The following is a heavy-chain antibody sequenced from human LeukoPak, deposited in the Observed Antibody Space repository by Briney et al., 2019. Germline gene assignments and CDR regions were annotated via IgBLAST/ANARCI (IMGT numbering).Heavy chain of an antibody. CDR1: GFTFSSYA. Sequence: PGGSLRLSCAASGFTFSSYAMSWVRQAPGKGLEWVSAITGSGGSTYYADSVKGRFTISRDNSKNTLYLQMNSLRAEDTALYYCATAYYYDSSGQPLDYWGQGTLVTVSS. V-gene: IGHV3-23*01. CDR3: ATAYYYDSSGQPLDY. J-gene: IGHJ4*02. D-gene: IGHD3-22*01. CDR2: ITGSGGST.